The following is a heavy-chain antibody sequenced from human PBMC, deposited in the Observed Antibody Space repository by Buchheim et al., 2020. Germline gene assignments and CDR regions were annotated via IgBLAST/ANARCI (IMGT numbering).Heavy chain of an antibody. CDR3: AREYYYGSGSREYYYGMDV. D-gene: IGHD3-10*01. CDR1: GFTFSSYV. V-gene: IGHV3-30*04. CDR2: ISYDGSNK. Sequence: QVQLVESGGGVVQPGRSLRLSCAASGFTFSSYVMHWVRQAPGKGLEWVAVISYDGSNKYYADSVKGRFTISRDNSKNTLYLQRNSLRAEDTAVYYCAREYYYGSGSREYYYGMDVWGQGTT. J-gene: IGHJ6*01.